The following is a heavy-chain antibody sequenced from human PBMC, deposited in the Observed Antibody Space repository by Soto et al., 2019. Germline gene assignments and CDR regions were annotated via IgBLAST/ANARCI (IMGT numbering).Heavy chain of an antibody. CDR3: ARASERAYFDS. D-gene: IGHD1-1*01. J-gene: IGHJ4*02. Sequence: EVQLVETGGGLIQPGGSLRLSCAVSGSAVSDNYMNWVRQTPGKGLEWGSLIYNDGTTSYTDSVKGRFTISRDNSENTVYLQMYSLRAEDTAVYYCARASERAYFDSWGQGILVTLSS. CDR2: IYNDGTT. CDR1: GSAVSDNY. V-gene: IGHV3-53*02.